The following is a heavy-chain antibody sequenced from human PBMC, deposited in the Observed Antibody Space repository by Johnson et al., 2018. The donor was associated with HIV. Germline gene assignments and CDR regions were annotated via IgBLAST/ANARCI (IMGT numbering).Heavy chain of an antibody. J-gene: IGHJ3*02. Sequence: QVQLVESGGGVVQPGGSLRLSCVASGFTFSSYGIHWVRQAPGKGLEWVAFIRYDGSNKYYADSVKGRFTISRDNSKNTLYLQMNSLRAEDTAVYYCAKVVGSGATGDAFDIWGQGTMVTVSS. D-gene: IGHD1-26*01. CDR2: IRYDGSNK. CDR3: AKVVGSGATGDAFDI. CDR1: GFTFSSYG. V-gene: IGHV3-30*02.